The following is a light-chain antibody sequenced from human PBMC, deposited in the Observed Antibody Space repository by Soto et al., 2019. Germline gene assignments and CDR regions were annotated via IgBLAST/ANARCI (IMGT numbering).Light chain of an antibody. Sequence: EIVMTQSPATLSVSPGERATLSCRASKSVSSNLAWYQQKPGQAPRLLIYGASTRATGIPARFSGSGSGTEFTLTISSLQSEDFAAYYCEQYNNWPPPLTFGGGTKVEIK. CDR1: KSVSSN. CDR2: GAS. CDR3: EQYNNWPPPLT. J-gene: IGKJ4*01. V-gene: IGKV3-15*01.